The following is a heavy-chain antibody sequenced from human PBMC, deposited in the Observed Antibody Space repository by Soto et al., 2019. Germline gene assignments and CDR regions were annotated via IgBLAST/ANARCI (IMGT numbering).Heavy chain of an antibody. J-gene: IGHJ4*02. Sequence: GGSLRVSCTASGFTFNTHWMHWVRQAPGKGLVWVSRIYFDGITTNYADSVKGRLTVSRDNAKNTVYLHVNTLRDEDTAVYYCARGGAMGADYWGQATLVTVSS. V-gene: IGHV3-74*01. CDR2: IYFDGITT. D-gene: IGHD1-26*01. CDR1: GFTFNTHW. CDR3: ARGGAMGADY.